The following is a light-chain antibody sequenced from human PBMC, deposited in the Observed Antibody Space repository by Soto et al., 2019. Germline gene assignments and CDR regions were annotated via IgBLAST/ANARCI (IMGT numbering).Light chain of an antibody. V-gene: IGKV1-5*01. Sequence: DIQMTQSPSTLSASVGDRVVITCRASQSITTWLAWYQQKPGKAPKLLIYDASSLESGVPSRFSGSGSGTEFTLTISSLQPDDFATYYCQQYNSYSRTLGQGTKVDI. CDR2: DAS. J-gene: IGKJ1*01. CDR1: QSITTW. CDR3: QQYNSYSRT.